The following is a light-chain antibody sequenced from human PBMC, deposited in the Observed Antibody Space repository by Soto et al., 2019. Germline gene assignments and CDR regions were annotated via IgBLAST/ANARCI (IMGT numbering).Light chain of an antibody. CDR2: DVS. CDR1: SSDVGGYNY. Sequence: QSVLTQPASVSGSPGQSITISCTGTSSDVGGYNYVSWYQHHPGKAPKLLIYDVSNRPSGVSNRFSGSKSDSTASLTISGLQPEDEADYYCSSYTTSNTRQIVFGTGTKVTVL. J-gene: IGLJ1*01. V-gene: IGLV2-14*03. CDR3: SSYTTSNTRQIV.